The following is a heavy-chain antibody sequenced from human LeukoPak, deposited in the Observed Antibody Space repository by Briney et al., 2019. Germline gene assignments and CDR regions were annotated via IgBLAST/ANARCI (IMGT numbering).Heavy chain of an antibody. D-gene: IGHD3-16*01. CDR2: IKSKTDGETT. Sequence: PGGSLRLSCAAFGFTFSNVWMNWVRQAPGQGLEWVGRIKSKTDGETTDFAAPVKGRFAISRDDSKNTLSLQMNSLKTEDTGVYYCTQGGTKAYSWGQGTLVTVSS. CDR3: TQGGTKAYS. J-gene: IGHJ4*02. V-gene: IGHV3-15*01. CDR1: GFTFSNVW.